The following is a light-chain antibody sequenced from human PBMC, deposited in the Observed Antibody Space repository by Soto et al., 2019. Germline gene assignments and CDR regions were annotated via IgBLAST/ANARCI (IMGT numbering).Light chain of an antibody. V-gene: IGLV2-14*01. CDR3: SSYTSSSTLCV. CDR2: DVT. CDR1: SSDVGGYNY. Sequence: QSVLTQPASVSGFPGRSITISCTGTSSDVGGYNYVSWYQQHPGKAPKLMIHDVTSRPSGVSSRFSGSKSGNTASLTISGLQAEDEADYYCSSYTSSSTLCVFGTGTKVTVL. J-gene: IGLJ1*01.